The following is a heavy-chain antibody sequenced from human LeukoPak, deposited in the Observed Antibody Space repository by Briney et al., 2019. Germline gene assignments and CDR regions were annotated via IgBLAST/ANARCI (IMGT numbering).Heavy chain of an antibody. CDR2: VSVTGSST. D-gene: IGHD4-17*01. Sequence: GGSLRLSCAASGFTFSNYSMNWVRQAPGKGLEWVSAVSVTGSSTYYAESVKGRFTISRDNSKDTLYLQMNSLRVEDTAIYYCAKDAYGDYQRDHYWYFDLWGRGTLVTVSS. V-gene: IGHV3-23*01. CDR3: AKDAYGDYQRDHYWYFDL. CDR1: GFTFSNYS. J-gene: IGHJ2*01.